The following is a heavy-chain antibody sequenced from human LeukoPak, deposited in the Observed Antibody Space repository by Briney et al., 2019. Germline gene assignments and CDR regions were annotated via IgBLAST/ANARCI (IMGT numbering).Heavy chain of an antibody. CDR2: INHSGST. CDR1: GVSFSGYY. V-gene: IGHV4-34*01. Sequence: SETLSLTGAVYGVSFSGYYWSWLRQPPGKGLEWIGEINHSGSTNYNPSLKSRVTISVDTSKNQFSLKLSSVTAADTAVYYCARLHPLIDYYFDYWGQGTLVTVSS. CDR3: ARLHPLIDYYFDY. D-gene: IGHD2-21*01. J-gene: IGHJ4*02.